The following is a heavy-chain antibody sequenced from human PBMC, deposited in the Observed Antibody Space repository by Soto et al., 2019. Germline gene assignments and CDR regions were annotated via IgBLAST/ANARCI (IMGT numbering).Heavy chain of an antibody. Sequence: PGGSLRLSCAASGFTFSSYAMHWVRQAPGKGLEWVAVISCDGSNKYYADSVKGRFTISRDNSKNTLYLQMKSLRAEDTAVYYCARDRFKKGVNYFDYWGQGTLVTVSS. V-gene: IGHV3-30-3*01. CDR2: ISCDGSNK. CDR1: GFTFSSYA. D-gene: IGHD3-3*01. J-gene: IGHJ4*02. CDR3: ARDRFKKGVNYFDY.